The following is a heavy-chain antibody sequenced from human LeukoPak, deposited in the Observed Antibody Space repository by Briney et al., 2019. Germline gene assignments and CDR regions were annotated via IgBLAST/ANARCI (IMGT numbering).Heavy chain of an antibody. D-gene: IGHD3-10*01. J-gene: IGHJ6*02. CDR2: IYYSGST. Sequence: PSETLSLTCTVSGGSISSSSYYWGWIRQPPGKGLEWIGSIYYSGSTYYNPSLKSRVTISVDTSKNQFSLKLSSVTAADTAVYYCARSGRYYYGSGYGMDVWGQGTTVTVSS. CDR1: GGSISSSSYY. CDR3: ARSGRYYYGSGYGMDV. V-gene: IGHV4-39*07.